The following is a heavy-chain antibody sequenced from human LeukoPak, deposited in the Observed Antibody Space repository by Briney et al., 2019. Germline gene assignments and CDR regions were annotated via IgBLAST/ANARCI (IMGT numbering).Heavy chain of an antibody. CDR3: ASGDGGDGLRDWFDP. J-gene: IGHJ5*02. CDR1: GFTFSSYG. D-gene: IGHD4-17*01. Sequence: GGSLRLSCAASGFTFSSYGMHWVRQAPGKGLEWVAVIWYDGSNKYYADSVKGRFTISRDNSKNTLYLQMNSLRVEDTAVYYCASGDGGDGLRDWFDPWGQGTLVTVSS. V-gene: IGHV3-33*01. CDR2: IWYDGSNK.